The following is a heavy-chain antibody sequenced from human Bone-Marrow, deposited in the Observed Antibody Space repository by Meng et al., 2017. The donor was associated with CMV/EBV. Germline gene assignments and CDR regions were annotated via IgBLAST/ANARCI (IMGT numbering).Heavy chain of an antibody. CDR3: ARGADGVAAPELGY. J-gene: IGHJ4*02. Sequence: GESLKISCAASGFTFSSYAMHWVRQAPGKGLEWVAVISYDGSNKYYADSVKGRFTISRDNSKNTLYLQMNSLRAEDTAVYYCARGADGVAAPELGYLGQGTLVTSPQ. D-gene: IGHD6-13*01. CDR1: GFTFSSYA. V-gene: IGHV3-30-3*01. CDR2: ISYDGSNK.